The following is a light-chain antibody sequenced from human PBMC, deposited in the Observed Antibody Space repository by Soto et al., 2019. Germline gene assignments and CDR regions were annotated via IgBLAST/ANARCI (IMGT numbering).Light chain of an antibody. Sequence: QSVLTQPPSAPGSPGQSVTVSCTGTSSDVGGYNFVSWYQQHPGEAPKLMIYEVSKRPSGVPDRFSGSKSGNTASLTVSGLQAEDEADYYCSSYAGSNNLNWLFGGGTKVTVL. J-gene: IGLJ3*02. CDR2: EVS. V-gene: IGLV2-8*01. CDR3: SSYAGSNNLNWL. CDR1: SSDVGGYNF.